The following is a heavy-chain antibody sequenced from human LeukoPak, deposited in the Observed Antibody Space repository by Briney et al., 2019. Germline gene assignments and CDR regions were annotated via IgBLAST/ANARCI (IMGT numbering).Heavy chain of an antibody. Sequence: PGGSLRLPCAASGFTVSSNYMSWARQAPGKGLELVPVIYSGGSTYYAASVKGRFTISRDDSKNTLYLQMNSLKTEDTAVYYCTTDPGRRITTVPYWGQGTLVTVSS. J-gene: IGHJ4*02. CDR2: IYSGGST. D-gene: IGHD4-17*01. V-gene: IGHV3-66*01. CDR3: TTDPGRRITTVPY. CDR1: GFTVSSNY.